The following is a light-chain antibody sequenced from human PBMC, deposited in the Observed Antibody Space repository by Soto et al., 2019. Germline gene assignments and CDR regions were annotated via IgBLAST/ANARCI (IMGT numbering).Light chain of an antibody. CDR1: QSVSRS. CDR3: QQYNNWPPFT. J-gene: IGKJ3*01. Sequence: EIARTQAPATMSVSPGDRVTLSCRASQSVSRSLAWDQQKPGQAPRLLIYGASTMATGIPARFSGSGSGTEFTLTISSMQSEDVAVYYCQQYNNWPPFTFGPGTKVDIK. V-gene: IGKV3-15*01. CDR2: GAS.